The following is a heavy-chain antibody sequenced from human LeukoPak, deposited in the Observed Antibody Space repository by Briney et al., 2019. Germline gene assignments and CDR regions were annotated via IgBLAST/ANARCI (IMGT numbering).Heavy chain of an antibody. V-gene: IGHV1-69*04. D-gene: IGHD5-18*01. CDR1: GYTFTSYD. CDR2: IIPILGIA. CDR3: AGNSARRPLDY. J-gene: IGHJ4*02. Sequence: GASVKVSCKASGYTFTSYDINWVRQAPGQGLEWMGRIIPILGIANYAQKFQGRVTITADKSTSTAYMELSSLRSEDTAVYYCAGNSARRPLDYWGQGTLVTVSS.